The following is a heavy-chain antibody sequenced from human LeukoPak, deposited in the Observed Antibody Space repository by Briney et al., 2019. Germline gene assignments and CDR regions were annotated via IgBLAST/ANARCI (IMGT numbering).Heavy chain of an antibody. V-gene: IGHV3-21*01. D-gene: IGHD3-16*01. J-gene: IGHJ6*04. Sequence: GGSLRLSCAASGFTFSSYSMNWVRQAPGKGLEWVSSISSSSSYIYYADSVKGRFTISRDNAKNSLYLQMNSLRAEDTAVYNCARDQGEALYYYYGMDVWGKGTTVTVSS. CDR3: ARDQGEALYYYYGMDV. CDR2: ISSSSSYI. CDR1: GFTFSSYS.